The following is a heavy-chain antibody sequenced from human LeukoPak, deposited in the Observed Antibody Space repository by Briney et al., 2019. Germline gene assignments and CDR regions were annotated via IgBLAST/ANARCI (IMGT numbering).Heavy chain of an antibody. CDR2: INTNTGNP. CDR1: GYTFTYYG. V-gene: IGHV7-4-1*02. CDR3: ARSRRVVVPSTLNSADYYYYYMDV. Sequence: ASVKVSCKAAGYTFTYYGLNWVRQAPGQGLECLGGINTNTGNPTYAHAFTGRFVFSFDTSVSTAFLQISSLKAEDTAIYYCARSRRVVVPSTLNSADYYYYYMDVWGKGPTVTVSS. D-gene: IGHD2-15*01. J-gene: IGHJ6*03.